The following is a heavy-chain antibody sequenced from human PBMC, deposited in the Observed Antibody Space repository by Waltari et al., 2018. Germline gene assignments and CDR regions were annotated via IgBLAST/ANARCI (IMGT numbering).Heavy chain of an antibody. CDR2: IIPIFGTA. CDR1: GGTFSSYA. D-gene: IGHD3-3*01. V-gene: IGHV1-69*13. Sequence: QVQLVQSGAEVKKPGSSVKVSCKASGGTFSSYAISWVRQAPGQGLELMGGIIPIFGTANYERKFQCRVTITADGSTRRAYMELSSLGTEDTAVYYGARAAVSGVVLNWFDPWGQGTLVTVSS. CDR3: ARAAVSGVVLNWFDP. J-gene: IGHJ5*02.